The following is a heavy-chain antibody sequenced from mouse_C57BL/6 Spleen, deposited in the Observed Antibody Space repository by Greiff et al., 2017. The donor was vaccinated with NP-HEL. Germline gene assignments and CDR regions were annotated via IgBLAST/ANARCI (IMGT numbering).Heavy chain of an antibody. V-gene: IGHV1-64*01. CDR2: IHPNSGST. D-gene: IGHD2-4*01. CDR3: ARGYDYYYYAMDY. CDR1: GYTFTSYW. J-gene: IGHJ4*01. Sequence: QVQLQQSGAELVKPGASVKLSCKASGYTFTSYWMHWVKQRPGQGLEWIGMIHPNSGSTNYNEKFKSKATLTVDKSSSTAYMQLSSLTSEDSAVYYCARGYDYYYYAMDYWGQGTSVTVSS.